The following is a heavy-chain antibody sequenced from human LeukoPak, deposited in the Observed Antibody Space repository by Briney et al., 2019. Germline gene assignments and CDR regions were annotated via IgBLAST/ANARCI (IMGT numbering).Heavy chain of an antibody. D-gene: IGHD3-16*01. Sequence: GASVKVSCKASGYTFTGYYMHWVRQAPGQGLEWMGWINPNSGGTNYAQKFQGRVTMTRDTSISTAYMELSRLRSDDTAVYYCAREKLWNYYGMDVWGQGTTVTVSS. V-gene: IGHV1-2*02. CDR3: AREKLWNYYGMDV. CDR1: GYTFTGYY. CDR2: INPNSGGT. J-gene: IGHJ6*02.